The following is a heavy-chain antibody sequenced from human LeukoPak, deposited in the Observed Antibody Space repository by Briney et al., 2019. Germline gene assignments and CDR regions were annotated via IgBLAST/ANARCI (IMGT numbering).Heavy chain of an antibody. J-gene: IGHJ6*02. CDR1: GFTFSSYW. D-gene: IGHD3-22*01. V-gene: IGHV3-7*01. CDR3: ARQYYYDSSGYYYGMDV. Sequence: PGGSLRLSCAASGFTFSSYWMHRVRQAPGKGLEWVANIKQDGSEKYYVDSVKGRFTISRDNAKNSLYLQMNSLRAEDTAVYYCARQYYYDSSGYYYGMDVWGQGTTVTVSS. CDR2: IKQDGSEK.